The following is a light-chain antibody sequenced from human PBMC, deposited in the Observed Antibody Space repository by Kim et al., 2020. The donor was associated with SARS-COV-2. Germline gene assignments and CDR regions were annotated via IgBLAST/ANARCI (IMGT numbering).Light chain of an antibody. J-gene: IGLJ3*02. V-gene: IGLV3-21*04. Sequence: SYELTQPPSVSVAPGQTATVTCGGNNIGSKSVHWYQQKPSQAPVLVIYYGSDRPSGTPERFSGSNSGNTATLTITSVEAGDEADYYCQVWDSSSDHPWVFGGGTRLTVL. CDR2: YGS. CDR3: QVWDSSSDHPWV. CDR1: NIGSKS.